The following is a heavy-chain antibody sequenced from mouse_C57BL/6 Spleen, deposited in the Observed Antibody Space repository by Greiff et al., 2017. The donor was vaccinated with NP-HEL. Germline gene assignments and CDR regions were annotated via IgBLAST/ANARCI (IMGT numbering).Heavy chain of an antibody. CDR3: ARVYYYGSSQGYFDY. Sequence: VQLQQPGAELVRPGSSVKLSCKASGYTFTSYWMHWVKQRPIQGLEWIGNIDPSDSETHYNQKFKDKATLTVDKSSSTAYMQLSSLTSEDSAVYYCARVYYYGSSQGYFDYWGQGTTHTVSS. D-gene: IGHD1-1*01. CDR1: GYTFTSYW. CDR2: IDPSDSET. V-gene: IGHV1-52*01. J-gene: IGHJ2*01.